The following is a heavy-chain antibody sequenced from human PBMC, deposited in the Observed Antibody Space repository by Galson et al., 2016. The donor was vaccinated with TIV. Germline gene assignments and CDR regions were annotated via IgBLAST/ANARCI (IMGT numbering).Heavy chain of an antibody. CDR3: AKDRAGYYYAMDV. CDR2: INWNSGDI. J-gene: IGHJ6*04. Sequence: SLRLSCAASGFSFDDYAMHWVRQAPGKGLEWVSGINWNSGDINYADSVKGRFTISTDDAKKFVYLQMNRLRAEDTALYFCAKDRAGYYYAMDVWGKGTPVTVSS. CDR1: GFSFDDYA. V-gene: IGHV3-9*01.